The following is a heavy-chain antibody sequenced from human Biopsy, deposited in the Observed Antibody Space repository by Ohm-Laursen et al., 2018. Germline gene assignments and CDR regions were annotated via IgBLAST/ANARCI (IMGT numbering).Heavy chain of an antibody. Sequence: GTLSLTCSVSGASVSSSDYYWTWIRQPPGKGLEWIACIDYRGSTNYNPSLKSRVSISIDTSKNQLSLRLNSVTAADTAVYYCARVSRSIYDSTFDSFNIWGPGTMVTVSS. CDR1: GASVSSSDYY. CDR3: ARVSRSIYDSTFDSFNI. D-gene: IGHD3-22*01. J-gene: IGHJ3*02. CDR2: IDYRGST. V-gene: IGHV4-61*08.